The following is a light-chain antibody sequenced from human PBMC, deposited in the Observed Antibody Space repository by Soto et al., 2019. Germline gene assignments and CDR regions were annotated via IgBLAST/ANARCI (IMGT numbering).Light chain of an antibody. CDR2: AAD. CDR1: QGISTY. Sequence: DIQLTQSPSFLSASVGDRVTITCRAGQGISTYLAWYQQKPGRAPKLLVSAADTLQSGVPSRFSGSGSGTEFTLTINSLQPEDFATYYCHQLKSYPLTFGQGTRLEMK. V-gene: IGKV1-9*01. J-gene: IGKJ5*01. CDR3: HQLKSYPLT.